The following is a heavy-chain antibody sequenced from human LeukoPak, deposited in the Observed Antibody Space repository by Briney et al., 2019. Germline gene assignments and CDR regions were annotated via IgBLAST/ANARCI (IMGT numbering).Heavy chain of an antibody. CDR2: ISTYNGNT. V-gene: IGHV1-18*04. Sequence: ASVKVSCXASGYTFTSYGISWVRQAPGQGLEWMGWISTYNGNTNYAQKFQGRVTMTTDTSTSTSYMELRSLRSDDTAVYYCARGRYCSSTNCYKVYYYYMDVWGKGTTVTVSS. J-gene: IGHJ6*03. CDR3: ARGRYCSSTNCYKVYYYYMDV. D-gene: IGHD2-2*02. CDR1: GYTFTSYG.